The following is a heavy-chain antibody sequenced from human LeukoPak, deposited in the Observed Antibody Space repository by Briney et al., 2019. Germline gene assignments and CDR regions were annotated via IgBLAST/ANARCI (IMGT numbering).Heavy chain of an antibody. V-gene: IGHV1-46*02. CDR2: INPSGGST. CDR1: GYTLNSYG. Sequence: GASVKVSCKASGYTLNSYGISWVRQAPGQGLEWMGIINPSGGSTSYAQKFQGRVTMTRDTSTSTFYMELSSLRSEDTAVYYCARDYQSYYDFSLSPGPGSAPQDSPSFDPWGQGTLVTVSS. CDR3: ARDYQSYYDFSLSPGPGSAPQDSPSFDP. J-gene: IGHJ5*02. D-gene: IGHD3-3*01.